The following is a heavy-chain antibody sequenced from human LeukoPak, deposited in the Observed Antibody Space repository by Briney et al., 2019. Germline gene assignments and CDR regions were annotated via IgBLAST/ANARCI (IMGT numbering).Heavy chain of an antibody. Sequence: SETLSLTCTVSGGSISSSSYYWSWIRQPPGKGLEWIGEINHSGSTNYNPSLKSRVTISVDTSKNQFSLKLSSVTAADTAVYYCARVRTRFDIGALGIWGQGTMVTVSS. CDR3: ARVRTRFDIGALGI. D-gene: IGHD2-15*01. CDR1: GGSISSSSYY. V-gene: IGHV4-39*07. CDR2: INHSGST. J-gene: IGHJ3*02.